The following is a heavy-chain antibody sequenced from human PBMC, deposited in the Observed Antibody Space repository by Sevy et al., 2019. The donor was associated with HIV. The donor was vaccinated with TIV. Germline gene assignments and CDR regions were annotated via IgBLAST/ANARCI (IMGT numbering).Heavy chain of an antibody. V-gene: IGHV3-23*01. D-gene: IGHD1-1*01. Sequence: GGSLRLSCAASGFTFSSYAMSWVRQAPGKGLEWVSAISGSGGSTYYADSGRGRFTISRDNSKNTLYLQMNSLRAEDTAVYYCATSTETSFDYWGQGTLVTVSS. CDR3: ATSTETSFDY. CDR2: ISGSGGST. CDR1: GFTFSSYA. J-gene: IGHJ4*02.